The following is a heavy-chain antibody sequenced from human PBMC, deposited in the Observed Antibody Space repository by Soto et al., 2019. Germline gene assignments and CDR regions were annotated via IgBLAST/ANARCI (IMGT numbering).Heavy chain of an antibody. J-gene: IGHJ6*02. CDR1: GCSITNTKL. V-gene: IGHV4-4*02. CDR3: APQTISYTWDV. Sequence: QVQLQESGPGLVKPSGTLSLSCAVSGCSITNTKLWTWVRQAPGKGLEWIGEISRSEGSTYKPSLKGRVAMSLETSNNQFALILSSVTAADPAVYYCAPQTISYTWDVWGQGTTVTVS. D-gene: IGHD1-1*01. CDR2: ISRSEGS.